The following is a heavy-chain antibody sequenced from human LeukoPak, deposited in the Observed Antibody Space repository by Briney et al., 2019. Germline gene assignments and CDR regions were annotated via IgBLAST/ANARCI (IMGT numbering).Heavy chain of an antibody. J-gene: IGHJ4*02. CDR2: ISSSSSYI. V-gene: IGHV3-21*04. D-gene: IGHD4-17*01. Sequence: GGSLRLSCAASGFTFSRNSMNWVRQAPGKGLEWVSSISSSSSYIYYADSVKGRFTISRDNSKNTLYLQMNSLRAEDTAVYYCAKDADYGDYDYFDYWGQGTLVTVSS. CDR1: GFTFSRNS. CDR3: AKDADYGDYDYFDY.